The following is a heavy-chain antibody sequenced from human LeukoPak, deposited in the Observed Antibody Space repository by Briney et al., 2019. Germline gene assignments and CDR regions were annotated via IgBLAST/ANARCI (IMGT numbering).Heavy chain of an antibody. D-gene: IGHD3-22*01. CDR3: ARYYASSGYYWGHFDY. Sequence: GGSLRLSCAASGFTFSSYAMSWVRQAPGKGLEWVSAISGSGGSTYYADSVKGRFTISRDNSKNTLYLQMNSLRAEDTAVYYCARYYASSGYYWGHFDYWGQGTLVTVSS. V-gene: IGHV3-23*01. J-gene: IGHJ4*02. CDR1: GFTFSSYA. CDR2: ISGSGGST.